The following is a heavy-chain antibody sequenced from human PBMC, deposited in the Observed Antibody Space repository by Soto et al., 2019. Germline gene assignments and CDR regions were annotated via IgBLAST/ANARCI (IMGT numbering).Heavy chain of an antibody. Sequence: QVQLVESGGGVVQPGRSLRLSCAASGFTFSSYGMHWVRQAPGKGLEWVAVIWYDGSNKYYADSVKGRFTISRDNSKNTLYLQMNSLRAEDTAVYYCARDEETANFDYYYGMDVWGQGTTVTVSS. J-gene: IGHJ6*02. D-gene: IGHD2-21*02. CDR3: ARDEETANFDYYYGMDV. V-gene: IGHV3-33*01. CDR2: IWYDGSNK. CDR1: GFTFSSYG.